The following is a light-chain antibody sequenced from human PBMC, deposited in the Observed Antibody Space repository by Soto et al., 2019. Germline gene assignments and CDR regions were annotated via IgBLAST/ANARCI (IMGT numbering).Light chain of an antibody. CDR3: QQYDNVPVT. CDR1: QDITID. J-gene: IGKJ4*01. CDR2: EAS. V-gene: IGKV1-33*01. Sequence: DIQMTRSPSSLSASVGDRVTITCQASQDITIDLNWYQQKPGKAPKVLIYEASNLETGVPSRFSGSGSGTDFTFTISSLQPEDIATYFCQQYDNVPVTFGGGTKVEIK.